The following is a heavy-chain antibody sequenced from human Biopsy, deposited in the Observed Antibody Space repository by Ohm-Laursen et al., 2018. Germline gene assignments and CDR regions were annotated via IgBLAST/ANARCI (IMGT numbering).Heavy chain of an antibody. J-gene: IGHJ1*01. CDR2: ISHTGYT. Sequence: SDTLSLTCTVSGGSFTGHYWTWIRQPPGKGLEWIGHISHTGYTSYKSSLNSRVTTSLDTSRKHFPLRLTSFAAADTAVYYCARGSNEFGGLYFPHWGQGTLVTVSS. CDR3: ARGSNEFGGLYFPH. D-gene: IGHD4-23*01. CDR1: GGSFTGHY. V-gene: IGHV4-59*11.